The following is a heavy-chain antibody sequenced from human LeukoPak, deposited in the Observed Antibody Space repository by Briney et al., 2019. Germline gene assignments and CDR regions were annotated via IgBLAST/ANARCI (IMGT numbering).Heavy chain of an antibody. D-gene: IGHD3-22*01. CDR1: GGSFSGYY. V-gene: IGHV4-34*01. J-gene: IGHJ5*02. CDR3: ARDSKYYYDSSGFGKHYNWFDP. Sequence: PSETLSLTCAVYGGSFSGYYWSWIRQPPGKGLEWIWEINHSGSTNYNPSLKSRVTISVDTSKNQFSLKLSSGAAADTAVYYCARDSKYYYDSSGFGKHYNWFDPWGQGTLVTVSS. CDR2: INHSGST.